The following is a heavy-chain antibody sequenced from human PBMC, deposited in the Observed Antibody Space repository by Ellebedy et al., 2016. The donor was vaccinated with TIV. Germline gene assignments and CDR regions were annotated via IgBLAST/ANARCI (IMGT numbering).Heavy chain of an antibody. J-gene: IGHJ4*02. CDR1: GFTFSSYG. CDR2: IWYDGSNK. D-gene: IGHD2-2*01. Sequence: GESLKISCAASGFTFSSYGMHSVRQAPGKGLEWVAVIWYDGSNKYYADSVKGRFTISRDNSQNTLSLQMNSLRVEDTAVYYCARGGPGSSSPHDYWGQGTLVTVSS. CDR3: ARGGPGSSSPHDY. V-gene: IGHV3-33*08.